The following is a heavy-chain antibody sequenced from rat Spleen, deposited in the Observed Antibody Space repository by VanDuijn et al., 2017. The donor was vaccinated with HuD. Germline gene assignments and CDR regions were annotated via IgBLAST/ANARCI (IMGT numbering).Heavy chain of an antibody. J-gene: IGHJ2*01. CDR3: ARHEAAPFDY. D-gene: IGHD1-2*01. V-gene: IGHV2-72*01. Sequence: QVQLMESGPGLMQPSETLSLTCTVSGFSLSSNGVGWVRQPLGKGLVWMGSIWSTGGTHYNSAVQSRLSISRDTSKSQVFLKMNRLQPEDTGTYYCARHEAAPFDYWGQGVMVTVSS. CDR2: IWSTGGT. CDR1: GFSLSSNG.